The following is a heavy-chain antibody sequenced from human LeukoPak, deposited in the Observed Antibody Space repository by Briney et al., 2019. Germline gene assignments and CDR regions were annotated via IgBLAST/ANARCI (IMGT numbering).Heavy chain of an antibody. D-gene: IGHD5-24*01. J-gene: IGHJ6*02. CDR1: GVPITTFY. CDR2: VSYAGST. CDR3: ARDRTRDGYNYGGSSYYYGLDV. Sequence: PSETLSLTCTVSGVPITTFYWSWIRQPPGKGLEWIGSVSYAGSTNYNPSLKSRVTLSIDTSNNQFSLRLSSVTTADTGLYFCARDRTRDGYNYGGSSYYYGLDVWGRGTTVSVS. V-gene: IGHV4-59*01.